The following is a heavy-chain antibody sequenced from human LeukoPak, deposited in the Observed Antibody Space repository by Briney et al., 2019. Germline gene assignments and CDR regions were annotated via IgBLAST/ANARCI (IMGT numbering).Heavy chain of an antibody. CDR2: INPSGGST. CDR1: GYTFTSYY. CDR3: AREGQSPGVATVTSFDY. J-gene: IGHJ4*02. V-gene: IGHV1-46*01. Sequence: ASVKVSCKASGYTFTSYYMHWVRQAPGQGLEWMGIINPSGGSTSYAQKFQGRVTMTRDTSTSTVYMELSSLRSEDTAVYYCAREGQSPGVATVTSFDYWGQGTLVTVSS. D-gene: IGHD5-12*01.